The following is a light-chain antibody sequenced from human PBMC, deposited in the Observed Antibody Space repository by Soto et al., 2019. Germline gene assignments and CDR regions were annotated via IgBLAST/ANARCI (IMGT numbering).Light chain of an antibody. J-gene: IGKJ3*01. Sequence: EIVLTQSPATLSLSPGERATLSCRASQSVSSYLAWYQQKPGQAPRLLIYDASNRATGIPARFSGSGSGTDFTFTISSLEPEYFAVSDCQQRSNWPPVTFGPGTKVDIK. CDR1: QSVSSY. CDR2: DAS. CDR3: QQRSNWPPVT. V-gene: IGKV3-11*01.